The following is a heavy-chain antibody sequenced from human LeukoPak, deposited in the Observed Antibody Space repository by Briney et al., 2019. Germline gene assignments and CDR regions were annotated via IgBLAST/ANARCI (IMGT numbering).Heavy chain of an antibody. CDR2: IYTRGST. CDR1: GGSISSYY. Sequence: SETLSLTCTVSGGSISSYYWSWIRQPAGKRLEWIGRIYTRGSTNYNPSLKSRVIMSVDTSKNQFSLKLSSVTAADTAVYYCARVSNSWYQDWYFDLWGRGTLVTVSS. J-gene: IGHJ2*01. CDR3: ARVSNSWYQDWYFDL. D-gene: IGHD6-13*01. V-gene: IGHV4-4*07.